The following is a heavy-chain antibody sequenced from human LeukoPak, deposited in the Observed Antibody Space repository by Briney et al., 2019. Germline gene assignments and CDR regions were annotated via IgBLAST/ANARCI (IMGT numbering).Heavy chain of an antibody. CDR2: IIPLFGAP. CDR3: ARDEEKAAGSL. J-gene: IGHJ4*02. CDR1: GGTFGSYA. Sequence: ASVKVYCKPSGGTFGSYAISWVRQAPGQGLEWVGGIIPLFGAPLYAQKFQGRVTITADERTSTVYMDLSSLRSDNTAVYYCARDEEKAAGSLWGQGTPVIVSS. V-gene: IGHV1-69*13. D-gene: IGHD6-13*01.